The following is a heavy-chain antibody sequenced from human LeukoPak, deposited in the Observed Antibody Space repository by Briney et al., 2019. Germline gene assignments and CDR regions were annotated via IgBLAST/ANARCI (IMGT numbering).Heavy chain of an antibody. D-gene: IGHD3-3*01. Sequence: ASVKVSCKASGGTFSSYAISWVRQAPGQGLEWMGWISGYNGNTNYPQKLQGRVTMTTDTSTSTAYMELRSLRSDDTAVYYCAKVEFWSGYSSYYYMDVWGKGTTVTVSS. J-gene: IGHJ6*03. V-gene: IGHV1-18*01. CDR1: GGTFSSYA. CDR3: AKVEFWSGYSSYYYMDV. CDR2: ISGYNGNT.